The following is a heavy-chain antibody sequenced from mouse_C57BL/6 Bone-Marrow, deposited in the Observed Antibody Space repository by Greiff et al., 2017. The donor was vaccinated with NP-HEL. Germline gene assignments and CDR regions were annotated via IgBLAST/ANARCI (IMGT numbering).Heavy chain of an antibody. V-gene: IGHV14-4*01. CDR2: IAPGNGDT. Sequence: DVKLQESGAELVRPGASVKLSCTASGFNIKDDYMHWVKQRPEQGLEWIGWIAPGNGDTEYASKFQGTATIKADPTSNTAYLQLSSLKSEDTAVYYCTQGEFDYWGQGTTLTVSS. J-gene: IGHJ2*01. CDR3: TQGEFDY. CDR1: GFNIKDDY.